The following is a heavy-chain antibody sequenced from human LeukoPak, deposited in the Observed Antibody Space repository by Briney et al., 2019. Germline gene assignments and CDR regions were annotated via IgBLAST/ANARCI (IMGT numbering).Heavy chain of an antibody. J-gene: IGHJ4*02. Sequence: SQTLSLTCAISGDSVSTNSAAWNCIRRSPSRGLEWLGRTYYRSKWYNDYGVSVKSRITINPDTSKNQFSLQLNSVTPEDTAVYYCARGGIGYCTSTSCSFDSWGQGTLVTVSS. V-gene: IGHV6-1*01. D-gene: IGHD2-2*01. CDR3: ARGGIGYCTSTSCSFDS. CDR2: TYYRSKWYN. CDR1: GDSVSTNSAA.